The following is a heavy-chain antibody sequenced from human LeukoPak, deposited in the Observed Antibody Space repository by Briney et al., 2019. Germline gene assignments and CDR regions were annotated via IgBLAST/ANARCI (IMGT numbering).Heavy chain of an antibody. D-gene: IGHD5-12*01. CDR2: INAGNGNT. CDR3: ARGSGYSGYDQPLYNWFDP. Sequence: GASVKVSCKASGYTFTSYAMHWVRQAPGQRLGWMGWINAGNGNTKYSQEFQGRVTITRDTSASTAYMELSSLRSEDMAVYYCARGSGYSGYDQPLYNWFDPWGQGTLVTVSS. J-gene: IGHJ5*02. CDR1: GYTFTSYA. V-gene: IGHV1-3*03.